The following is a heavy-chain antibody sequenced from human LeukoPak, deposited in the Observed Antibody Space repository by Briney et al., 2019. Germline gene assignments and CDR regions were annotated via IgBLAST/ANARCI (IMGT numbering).Heavy chain of an antibody. CDR1: GDSVSSYGAA. J-gene: IGHJ4*02. V-gene: IGHV6-1*01. Sequence: SQTLSLTCAISGDSVSSYGAAWNWIRQSPSRGLEWLGGTYFSSKRYSDYAAFVKGRITISPDTSKNQVSLQLNSVTPEDTAIYYCSRKMGAFDYWGQGTLVTVSS. CDR3: SRKMGAFDY. CDR2: TYFSSKRYS. D-gene: IGHD1-26*01.